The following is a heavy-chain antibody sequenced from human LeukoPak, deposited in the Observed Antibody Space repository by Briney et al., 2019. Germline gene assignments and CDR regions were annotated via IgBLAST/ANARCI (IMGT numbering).Heavy chain of an antibody. V-gene: IGHV3-23*01. CDR2: ISGSGGST. CDR1: GFTFSSYA. J-gene: IGHJ6*04. CDR3: AKDSKGGLGVTKTMDV. Sequence: GGSLRLSCAASGFTFSSYAMSWVRQAPGKGLEWVSAISGSGGSTYYADSVKGRFTISRDNSKNTLYLQMNSLRAEDTAVYYCAKDSKGGLGVTKTMDVWGKGTTATVSS. D-gene: IGHD4-11*01.